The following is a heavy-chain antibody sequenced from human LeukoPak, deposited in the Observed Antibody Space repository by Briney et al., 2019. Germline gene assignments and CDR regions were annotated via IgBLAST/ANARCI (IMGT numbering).Heavy chain of an antibody. Sequence: GGSLRLSCAASGFTFSSYAMHWVRQAPGKGLEWVAVISYDGSNKYYVDSVKGRFTISRDNSKNTLYLQMNSLRAEDTAVYYCARGSVNLDYWGQGTLVTVSS. D-gene: IGHD4-17*01. CDR3: ARGSVNLDY. CDR2: ISYDGSNK. J-gene: IGHJ4*02. V-gene: IGHV3-30*04. CDR1: GFTFSSYA.